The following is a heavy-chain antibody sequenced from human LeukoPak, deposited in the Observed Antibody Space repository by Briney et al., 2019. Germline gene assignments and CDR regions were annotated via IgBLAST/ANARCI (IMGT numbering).Heavy chain of an antibody. CDR2: INHSGST. CDR3: ARGLEYDFWSGYYLGFFDY. CDR1: GGSFSGYY. V-gene: IGHV4-34*01. D-gene: IGHD3-3*01. Sequence: SETLSLTCAVYGGSFSGYYWSWIRQPQGKGLEWIGEINHSGSTNYNPSLKSRVTISVDTSKNQFSLKLSSVTAADTAVYYCARGLEYDFWSGYYLGFFDYWGQGTLVTVSS. J-gene: IGHJ4*02.